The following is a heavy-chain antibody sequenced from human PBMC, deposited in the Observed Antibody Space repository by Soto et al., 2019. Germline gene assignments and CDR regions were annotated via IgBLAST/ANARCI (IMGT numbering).Heavy chain of an antibody. D-gene: IGHD3-9*01. CDR2: IIPIFGTA. CDR3: ARAPPYYDILTGYYSPWFDP. J-gene: IGHJ5*02. V-gene: IGHV1-69*13. CDR1: GGTFSSYA. Sequence: ASVKVSCKASGGTFSSYAISWVRQAPGQGLEWMGGIIPIFGTANYAQKFQGRVTITADESTSTAYMELSSLRSEDTAVYYCARAPPYYDILTGYYSPWFDPWGQGTPVTVSS.